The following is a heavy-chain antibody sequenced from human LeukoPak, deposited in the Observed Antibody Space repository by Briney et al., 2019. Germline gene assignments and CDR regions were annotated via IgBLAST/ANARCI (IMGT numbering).Heavy chain of an antibody. Sequence: PSETLSLTCTVSGGSISSYYWSWIRQPPGKGLEWIGYINDSGSTDSNPSLKSRVTMSVDTSKNQFSLKLSSVTAADTAVYYCTRRGRNNWGEGNDYWGQGTLVTVSS. CDR2: INDSGST. V-gene: IGHV4-59*08. J-gene: IGHJ4*02. CDR1: GGSISSYY. CDR3: TRRGRNNWGEGNDY. D-gene: IGHD1-1*01.